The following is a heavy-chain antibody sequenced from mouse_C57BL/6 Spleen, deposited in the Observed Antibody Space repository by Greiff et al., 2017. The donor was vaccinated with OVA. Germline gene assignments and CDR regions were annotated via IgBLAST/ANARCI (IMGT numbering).Heavy chain of an antibody. Sequence: EVQVVESGEGLVKPGGSLKLSCAASGFTFSSYAMSWVRQTPEKRLEWVAYISSGGDYIYYADTVKGRFTISRDNARNTLYLQMSSLKSEDTAMYYCTRTHYYGSSSYAMDYWGQGTSVTVSS. D-gene: IGHD1-1*01. J-gene: IGHJ4*01. CDR2: ISSGGDYI. CDR1: GFTFSSYA. CDR3: TRTHYYGSSSYAMDY. V-gene: IGHV5-9-1*02.